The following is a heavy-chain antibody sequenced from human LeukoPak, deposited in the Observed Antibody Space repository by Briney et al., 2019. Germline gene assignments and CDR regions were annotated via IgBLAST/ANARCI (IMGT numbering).Heavy chain of an antibody. J-gene: IGHJ3*01. CDR3: ARVPYVFDL. CDR2: ISSEGTGI. Sequence: GGSLRLSCAASGFTFSGYAMSWVRQAPGKGLEWVSRISSEGTGITYGDSVKGRFTISRDNARNTLYLQMNSLRAEDTAVYYCARVPYVFDLWGQGTMVTVSS. CDR1: GFTFSGYA. V-gene: IGHV3-74*01.